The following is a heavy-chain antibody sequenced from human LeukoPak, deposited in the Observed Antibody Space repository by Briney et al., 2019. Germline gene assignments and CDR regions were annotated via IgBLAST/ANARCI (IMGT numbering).Heavy chain of an antibody. CDR2: ILGSGGST. J-gene: IGHJ4*02. D-gene: IGHD3-9*01. Sequence: GGSLRLSCAASRFTFSNYAMSWVRQAPGKGLEWVSAILGSGGSTYYADSVKGRFTVSRDNSRSTLYLQMKSLRAEDTALYYCAKWGDYDVLTGYYVPDYWGQGTRVTVSS. CDR1: RFTFSNYA. CDR3: AKWGDYDVLTGYYVPDY. V-gene: IGHV3-23*01.